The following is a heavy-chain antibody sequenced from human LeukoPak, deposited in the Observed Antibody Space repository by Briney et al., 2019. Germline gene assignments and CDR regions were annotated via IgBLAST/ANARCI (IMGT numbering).Heavy chain of an antibody. D-gene: IGHD2-21*01. CDR3: AREGICGGGVYFDC. J-gene: IGHJ4*02. CDR2: ISSDGSNK. CDR1: GFTFSSYA. V-gene: IGHV3-30-3*01. Sequence: GRSLRLSCEASGFTFSSYAVHWVRQAPGKGLEWVTVISSDGSNKYYADSVKGRFTISRDNSKNTLYLQMNSLRAEDTAVYYCAREGICGGGVYFDCWGQGTLVTVSS.